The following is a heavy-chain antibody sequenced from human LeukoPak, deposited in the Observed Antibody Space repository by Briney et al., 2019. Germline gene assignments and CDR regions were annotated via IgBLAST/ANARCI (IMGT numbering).Heavy chain of an antibody. Sequence: PSETLSLTCAVSGTSISSFYWSWIRQPPGKGLEWIGFIFYSGSTNHNPSLQSRVTMSVDTSKNQFSLKLSSVTAADTAVYYCASLSRVAGTFSEFLFWGQGTLVTVSS. CDR3: ASLSRVAGTFSEFLF. D-gene: IGHD1-7*01. CDR2: IFYSGST. CDR1: GTSISSFY. J-gene: IGHJ4*02. V-gene: IGHV4-59*01.